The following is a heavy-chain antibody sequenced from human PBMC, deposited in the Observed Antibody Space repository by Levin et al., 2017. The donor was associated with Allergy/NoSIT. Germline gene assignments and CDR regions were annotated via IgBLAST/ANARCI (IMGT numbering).Heavy chain of an antibody. CDR2: IKSDGSDR. V-gene: IGHV3-7*04. CDR3: ARGGIEGVISPSDY. D-gene: IGHD3-10*01. J-gene: IGHJ4*02. CDR1: GFTFSRYW. Sequence: PGESLKISCAVSGFTFSRYWMSWVRQAPGKGLEWLANIKSDGSDRYYLDSVKGRFTISRDNAKNSLFLQMNSLRAEDTAVYYCARGGIEGVISPSDYWGQGTLVTVSS.